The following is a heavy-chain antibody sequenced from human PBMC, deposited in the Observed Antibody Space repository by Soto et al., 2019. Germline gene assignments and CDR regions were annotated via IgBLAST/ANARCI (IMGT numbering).Heavy chain of an antibody. CDR2: IRSDAAGGAA. J-gene: IGHJ4*02. V-gene: IGHV3-15*01. Sequence: EVQLVESGGGLVKPGGSLRLSCATSGFSFTKAWMCWVRQVPGKGLEWVGRIRSDAAGGAADYATTVDARFSISRDDSKRMVFLQIDNLKTDDTAFYYCTTDTIPFATAVRATGGADWGQGALGTVSS. CDR1: GFSFTKAW. CDR3: TTDTIPFATAVRATGGAD. D-gene: IGHD2-21*01.